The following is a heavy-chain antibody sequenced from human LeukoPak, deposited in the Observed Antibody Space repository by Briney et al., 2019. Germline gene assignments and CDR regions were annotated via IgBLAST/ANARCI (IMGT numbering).Heavy chain of an antibody. J-gene: IGHJ6*02. D-gene: IGHD2-2*01. CDR1: RGSITSTDHY. CDR2: IYHTGST. CDR3: ARDRGLVVPAATEPPYYYYGMDV. V-gene: IGHV4-39*07. Sequence: PSETLSLTCTVSRGSITSTDHYWAWIRQPPGKALEWIGSIYHTGSTNYNPSLKSRVTISVDTSKIQFSLKLSSVTAADTAVYYCARDRGLVVPAATEPPYYYYGMDVWGQGTTVTVSS.